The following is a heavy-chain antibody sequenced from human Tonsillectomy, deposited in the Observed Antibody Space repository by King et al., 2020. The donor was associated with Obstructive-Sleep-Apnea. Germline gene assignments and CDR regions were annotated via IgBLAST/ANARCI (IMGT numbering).Heavy chain of an antibody. CDR2: IFSIDEK. CDR1: GISLSDARLG. CDR3: ARITGYGTGWYENNWFDP. Sequence: LTLKESGPVLVKPTETLTLTCTVSGISLSDARLGVSWIRQPPGKALEWLAHIFSIDEKSYSASLKSRLTISKDTSKSQVVLTMTNMDPVDTATYYCARITGYGTGWYENNWFDPWGQGTLVTVSS. V-gene: IGHV2-26*01. D-gene: IGHD6-19*01. J-gene: IGHJ5*02.